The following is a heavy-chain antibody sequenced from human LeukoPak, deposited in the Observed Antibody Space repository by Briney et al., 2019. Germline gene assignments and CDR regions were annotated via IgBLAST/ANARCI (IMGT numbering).Heavy chain of an antibody. J-gene: IGHJ4*02. D-gene: IGHD6-6*01. CDR3: AKGESTSSPTGFDY. Sequence: PSETLSLTCTVSGGSISSSYGSWIRQPAGKGLEWIGRIYTSGRSNYSPSLKSRVTMSVDTSKNQISLNLSSVTAADTAVYYCAKGESTSSPTGFDYWGQGTLVTVSS. V-gene: IGHV4-4*07. CDR2: IYTSGRS. CDR1: GGSISSSY.